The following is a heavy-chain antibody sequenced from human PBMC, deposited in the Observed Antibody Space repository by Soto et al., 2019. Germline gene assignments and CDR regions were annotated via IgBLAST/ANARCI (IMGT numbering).Heavy chain of an antibody. J-gene: IGHJ6*02. CDR1: GFTFSSYE. V-gene: IGHV3-48*03. Sequence: GGSLRLSCAASGFTFSSYEMNWVRQAPGKGLEWVSYISSSGSTIYYADSVKGRFTISRDNAKNSLYLQMNSLRAEDTAVYYCPKDRIVVVTAPIHNYHGMDVWGQGTTVTVSS. CDR3: PKDRIVVVTAPIHNYHGMDV. CDR2: ISSSGSTI. D-gene: IGHD2-2*01.